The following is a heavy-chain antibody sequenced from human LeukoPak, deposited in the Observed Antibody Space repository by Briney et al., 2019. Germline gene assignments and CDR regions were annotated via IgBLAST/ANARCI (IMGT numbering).Heavy chain of an antibody. V-gene: IGHV3-74*01. CDR2: INSDGSST. J-gene: IGHJ4*02. CDR1: GFTLSSYW. Sequence: PGGSLRLSCAASGFTLSSYWMHWVRQAPGKGLEWLSRINSDGSSTSYADSVKGRFTISRDNAKNTLYLQMNSLRAEDTAVYYCAKPLYGSGTYLEYWGQGTLVTVSS. D-gene: IGHD3-10*01. CDR3: AKPLYGSGTYLEY.